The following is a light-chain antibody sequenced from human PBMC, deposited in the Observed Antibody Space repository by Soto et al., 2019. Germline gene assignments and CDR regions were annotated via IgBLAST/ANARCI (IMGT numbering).Light chain of an antibody. Sequence: IPLTQSAGGLSLSPXDRATLSGRASQSVSSSDLAWYQQKPGQAPRVLIYGASSRATGIPNRFSGSGSGTDFTLTISRREPEDFAVYYCQQYGNAPQTFGQGTKVDIK. CDR2: GAS. V-gene: IGKV3-20*01. CDR3: QQYGNAPQT. J-gene: IGKJ1*01. CDR1: QSVSSSD.